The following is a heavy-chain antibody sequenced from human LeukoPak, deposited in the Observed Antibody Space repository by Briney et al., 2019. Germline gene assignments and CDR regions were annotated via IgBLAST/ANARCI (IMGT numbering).Heavy chain of an antibody. CDR2: ISSSGSTI. J-gene: IGHJ6*02. D-gene: IGHD5-18*01. CDR1: GFTFSSYW. V-gene: IGHV3-48*04. CDR3: ARDQYSYGYTLYYYYYGMDV. Sequence: GGSLRLSCAASGFTFSSYWMSWVRQAPGKGLEWVSYISSSGSTIYYADSVKGRFTISRDNAKNSLYLQMNSLRAEDTAVYYCARDQYSYGYTLYYYYYGMDVWGQGTTVTVSS.